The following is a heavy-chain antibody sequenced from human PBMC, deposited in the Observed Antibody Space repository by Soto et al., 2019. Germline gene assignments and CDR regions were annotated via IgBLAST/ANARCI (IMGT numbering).Heavy chain of an antibody. J-gene: IGHJ6*03. CDR1: GVSISNYY. CDR2: NHYSGGT. CDR3: ARAPGYYHMDV. V-gene: IGHV4-59*01. Sequence: QVQLQESGPGLVKPSETLSLTCAVSGVSISNYYWSWIRQPPGRGLEWIGYNHYSGGTNYNPSLKSRVTISVDTSKNQFLLKLSSVTAADTAVYYCARAPGYYHMDVWGKGTTVTVSS. D-gene: IGHD2-2*01.